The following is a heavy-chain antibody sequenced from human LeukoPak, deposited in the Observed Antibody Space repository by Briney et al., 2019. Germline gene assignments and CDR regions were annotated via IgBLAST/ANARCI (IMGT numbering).Heavy chain of an antibody. D-gene: IGHD2-2*01. CDR1: GYTFTTYS. J-gene: IGHJ1*01. CDR3: ATATQPRCYFLH. V-gene: IGHV1-18*01. CDR2: ISVNNGGT. Sequence: ASVKVSYKASGYTFTTYSLAWVRQAPGQSLEGVGWISVNNGGTNYAQSFQDRVTLTRDTSTNTAYLELRSLRSDDTAIIYCATATQPRCYFLHWGQGTLVTVSS.